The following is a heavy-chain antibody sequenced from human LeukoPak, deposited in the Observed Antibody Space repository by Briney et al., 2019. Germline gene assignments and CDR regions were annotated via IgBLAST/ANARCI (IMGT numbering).Heavy chain of an antibody. V-gene: IGHV3-66*01. D-gene: IGHD2-21*02. Sequence: GGSLRLSCAASGFTVSSNYMSWVRQAPGKGLEWVSVIYSGGSTYYADSVKGRFTISRDNSKNTLYPQMNSLRAEDTAVYYCASSYYCGGDCNAFDIWGQGTMVTVSS. CDR3: ASSYYCGGDCNAFDI. J-gene: IGHJ3*02. CDR1: GFTVSSNY. CDR2: IYSGGST.